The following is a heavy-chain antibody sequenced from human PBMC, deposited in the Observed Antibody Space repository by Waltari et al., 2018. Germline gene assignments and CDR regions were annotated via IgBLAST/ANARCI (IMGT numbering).Heavy chain of an antibody. CDR1: GFTFSSYE. V-gene: IGHV3-48*03. D-gene: IGHD5-18*01. Sequence: EEQLVESGGGLVQPGGSLRLSCAASGFTFSSYEMNWVRQAPGKGLECVSKISSGGSNIYYADSVKGRFTISRDNAKNSLYLQMNSLRAEDTAIYYCAREGKTSRYSMIDYWGQGTLVTVSS. CDR2: ISSGGSNI. J-gene: IGHJ4*02. CDR3: AREGKTSRYSMIDY.